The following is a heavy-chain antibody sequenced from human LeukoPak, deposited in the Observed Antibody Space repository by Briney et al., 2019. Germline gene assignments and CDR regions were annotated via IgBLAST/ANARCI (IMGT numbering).Heavy chain of an antibody. J-gene: IGHJ4*02. D-gene: IGHD3-10*01. CDR3: ARVSRYGSGSYKYYFDY. CDR1: GGTFSSYA. Sequence: SVKASCKASGGTFSSYAISWVRQAPGQGLEWMGGIIPIFGTANYAQKFQGRVTITTDESTSTAYMELSSLRSEDTAVYYCARVSRYGSGSYKYYFDYWGQGTLVTVSS. CDR2: IIPIFGTA. V-gene: IGHV1-69*05.